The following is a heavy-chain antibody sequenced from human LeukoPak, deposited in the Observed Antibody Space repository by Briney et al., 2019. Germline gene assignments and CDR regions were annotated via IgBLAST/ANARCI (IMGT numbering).Heavy chain of an antibody. V-gene: IGHV3-23*01. CDR1: GFTFSSFA. J-gene: IGHJ4*02. CDR2: ISGSGAST. D-gene: IGHD6-13*01. Sequence: PGGSLRLSCAASGFTFSSFAMSWVRQAPGKGLEWVSGISGSGASTYHADSVKGRFTISRDNSQNTLYLQTNSLRAEDTAVYYCAKARAGDITAAFNYWGQGTLVTVSS. CDR3: AKARAGDITAAFNY.